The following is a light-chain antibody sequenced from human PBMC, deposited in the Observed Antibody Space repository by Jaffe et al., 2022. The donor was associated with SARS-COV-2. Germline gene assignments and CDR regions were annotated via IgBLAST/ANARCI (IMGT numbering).Light chain of an antibody. CDR2: ANS. CDR1: STNVGSGYD. V-gene: IGLV1-40*01. J-gene: IGLJ1*01. CDR3: QSYDTSLISFV. Sequence: QSVLTQPPSVSGAPGQRVTISCTGSSTNVGSGYDIHWYQQVPGTAPKLLIYANSIRPSGVPDRFSGSKSGTSASLAITGLQAEDEADYYCQSYDTSLISFVFGTGTKVTVL.